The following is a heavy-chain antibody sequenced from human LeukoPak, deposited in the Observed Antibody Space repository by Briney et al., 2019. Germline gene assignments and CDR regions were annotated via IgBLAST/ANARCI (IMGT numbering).Heavy chain of an antibody. CDR2: INSDGSST. V-gene: IGHV3-74*01. D-gene: IGHD3-22*01. CDR1: GFTLSSYW. J-gene: IGHJ4*02. CDR3: TRPYYNVSSSVDY. Sequence: TGGSLRLSCSVSGFTLSSYWMHWVRQAPGKGLVWVSRINSDGSSTSYADSVKGRFTISRDNAKNTLYLQMNSLRAEDTAVYYCTRPYYNVSSSVDYWGQGTLVTVSS.